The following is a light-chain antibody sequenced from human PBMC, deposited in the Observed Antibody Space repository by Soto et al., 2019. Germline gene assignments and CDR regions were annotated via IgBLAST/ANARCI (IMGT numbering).Light chain of an antibody. J-gene: IGLJ2*01. CDR1: SSDVGGYNY. CDR3: SSSAGSNTLL. Sequence: QSALTQPASVSGSPGQSLTISCTGTSSDVGGYNYVSWYQQHPGKAPKLMIYEVSNRPSGVSNRFSGSKSGNKASLTISGLQAEDEADYYCSSSAGSNTLLFGGGTKVTVL. V-gene: IGLV2-14*01. CDR2: EVS.